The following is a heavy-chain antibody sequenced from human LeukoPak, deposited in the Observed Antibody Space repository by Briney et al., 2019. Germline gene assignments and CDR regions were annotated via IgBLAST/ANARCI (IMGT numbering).Heavy chain of an antibody. CDR1: GFTFSSYA. J-gene: IGHJ5*01. CDR2: IYGGGGTT. Sequence: GGSLRLSCAASGFTFSSYAMSWVRQAPGKGLEWVSGIYGGGGTTYYADSVKGRFTISRDNSKNTLYLQMNSLRAEDTAVYYCAKRRDYFDWFDYWGQGTLVTVSS. V-gene: IGHV3-23*01. CDR3: AKRRDYFDWFDY. D-gene: IGHD3-9*01.